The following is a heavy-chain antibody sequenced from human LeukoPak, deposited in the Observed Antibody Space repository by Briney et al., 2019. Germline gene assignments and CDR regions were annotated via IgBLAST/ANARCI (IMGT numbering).Heavy chain of an antibody. J-gene: IGHJ6*03. Sequence: VASVKVSCKASGYTFTGYYIHWVRQAPGQGLEWMAWINPNSGGTNYAQKFQGRVTMTRDTSISTAYMELSRLRSDDTAVYYCARGDGALNHDNYYYYIDVWGKGTTVTVSS. CDR1: GYTFTGYY. CDR3: ARGDGALNHDNYYYYIDV. D-gene: IGHD5-24*01. V-gene: IGHV1-2*02. CDR2: INPNSGGT.